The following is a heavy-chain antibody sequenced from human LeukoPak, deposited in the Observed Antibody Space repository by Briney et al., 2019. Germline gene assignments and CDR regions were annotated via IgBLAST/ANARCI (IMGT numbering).Heavy chain of an antibody. D-gene: IGHD4-17*01. J-gene: IGHJ4*02. CDR1: GFTFSNYS. CDR3: AKGRGTTVTAAANY. V-gene: IGHV3-23*01. CDR2: ISGTGGTT. Sequence: GGSLRLSCAASGFTFSNYSMTWVRQAPGKGLEWVSTISGTGGTTYYADSVEGRFTISRDNSKNTLFLQFNSLRADDTAVYYCAKGRGTTVTAAANYWGQGTLVTVSS.